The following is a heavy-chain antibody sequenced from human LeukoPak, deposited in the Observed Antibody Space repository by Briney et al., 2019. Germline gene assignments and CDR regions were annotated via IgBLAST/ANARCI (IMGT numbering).Heavy chain of an antibody. Sequence: GESLKISCKGSGYSFTSYWIGWVRQMPGKGLEWMGIIYPGDSDTRYSPSFQGQVTISADKSISTAYLQWSSLKASDTAMYYCARQPPFTTVTTKVDYWGQGTLVTVSS. CDR1: GYSFTSYW. CDR3: ARQPPFTTVTTKVDY. D-gene: IGHD4-17*01. J-gene: IGHJ4*02. CDR2: IYPGDSDT. V-gene: IGHV5-51*01.